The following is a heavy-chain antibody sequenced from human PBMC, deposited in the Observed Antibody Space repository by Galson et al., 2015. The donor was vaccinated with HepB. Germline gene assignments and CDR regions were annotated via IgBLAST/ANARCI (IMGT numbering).Heavy chain of an antibody. J-gene: IGHJ3*02. D-gene: IGHD2-15*01. Sequence: SLRLSCAASGFTFSSYAMSWVRQAPGKGLEWVSAISGSGGSTYYADSVKGRFTISRDNSKNTLYLQMNSLRAEDTAVYYCAKDPGYCSGGSCYAGVGAFDIWGQGTMVTVSS. V-gene: IGHV3-23*01. CDR3: AKDPGYCSGGSCYAGVGAFDI. CDR1: GFTFSSYA. CDR2: ISGSGGST.